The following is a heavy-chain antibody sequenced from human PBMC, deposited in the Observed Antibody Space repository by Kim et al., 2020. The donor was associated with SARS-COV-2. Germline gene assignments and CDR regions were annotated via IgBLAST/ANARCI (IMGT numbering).Heavy chain of an antibody. CDR1: GFTFSSYA. D-gene: IGHD6-6*01. Sequence: GGSLRLSCAASGFTFSSYAMSWVRQAPGKGLEWVSVIYSGGSSTYYADSVKGRFTISRDNSKNTLYLQMNSLRAEDTAVYYCAKGPSSSPVDYWGQGTLVTVSS. J-gene: IGHJ4*02. CDR2: IYSGGSST. V-gene: IGHV3-23*03. CDR3: AKGPSSSPVDY.